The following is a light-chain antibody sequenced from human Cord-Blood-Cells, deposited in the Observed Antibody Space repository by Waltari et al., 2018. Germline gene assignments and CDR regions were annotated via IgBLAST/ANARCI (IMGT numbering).Light chain of an antibody. CDR2: DAS. CDR1: QSVSSY. Sequence: EIVLTQSQATLSLSPGERATLSCRASQSVSSYLAWYKQKPGQAPSLLINDASNRATGIPARFSGSGSGTDFTLTISSLEPEDFAVYYCQQRSNWPPFTFGPGTKLDIK. J-gene: IGKJ3*01. V-gene: IGKV3-11*01. CDR3: QQRSNWPPFT.